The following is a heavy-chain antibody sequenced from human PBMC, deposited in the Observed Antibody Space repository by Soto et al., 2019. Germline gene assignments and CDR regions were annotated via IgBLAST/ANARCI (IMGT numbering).Heavy chain of an antibody. V-gene: IGHV2-5*01. CDR1: GFSLSTSGVG. Sequence: QITLKESGPTLVKPTQTLTLTCTFSGFSLSTSGVGVGWIRQPPGKALEWLALIYWNDDKRYSPSLKSRLTIPKDTSKNQVVLTMTNMDPVDTATYYCAHRGGLAAAAPPGWFDPWGQGTLVTVSS. D-gene: IGHD6-13*01. CDR2: IYWNDDK. J-gene: IGHJ5*02. CDR3: AHRGGLAAAAPPGWFDP.